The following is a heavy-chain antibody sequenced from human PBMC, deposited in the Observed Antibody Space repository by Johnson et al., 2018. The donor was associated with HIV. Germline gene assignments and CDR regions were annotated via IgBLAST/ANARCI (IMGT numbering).Heavy chain of an antibody. Sequence: VQLVESGGGVVRPGGSLRLSCAASGFSFTNAWMNWVRQAPGKGLEWVGRIKSKTDGGTTDYAAPVKGRFTISRDDSKNTLYLQMNSLKTEDTAVYYCTTALGMATIWAGDAFDIWGQGTMVTVSS. CDR2: IKSKTDGGTT. D-gene: IGHD5-24*01. V-gene: IGHV3-15*01. J-gene: IGHJ3*02. CDR3: TTALGMATIWAGDAFDI. CDR1: GFSFTNAW.